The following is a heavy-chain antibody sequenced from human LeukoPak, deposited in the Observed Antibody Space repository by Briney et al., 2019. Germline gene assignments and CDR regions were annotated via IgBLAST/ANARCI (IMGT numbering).Heavy chain of an antibody. CDR1: GGSISSYY. Sequence: SETLSLTCTVSGGSISSYYWSWIRQPPGKGLEWIGSIYYSGSTYYNPSLKSRVTISVDTSKNQFSLKLSSVTAADTAVYYCAGYSYGLTLFDYWGQGTLVTVSS. V-gene: IGHV4-59*04. CDR3: AGYSYGLTLFDY. CDR2: IYYSGST. D-gene: IGHD5-18*01. J-gene: IGHJ4*02.